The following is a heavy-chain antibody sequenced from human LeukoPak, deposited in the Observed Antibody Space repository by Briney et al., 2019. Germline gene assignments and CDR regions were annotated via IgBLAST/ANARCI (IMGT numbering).Heavy chain of an antibody. CDR3: VRDGEGVAISVNYWFDP. CDR2: MNPNNGNT. J-gene: IGHJ5*02. CDR1: GFTFTSYD. D-gene: IGHD3-10*01. V-gene: IGHV1-8*01. Sequence: ASVKVSCKASGFTFTSYDINWVRQASGQGLEWMGWMNPNNGNTGYAQKFQGRVTMTRDTSMSTAYMELRCLRSEDTAVYYCVRDGEGVAISVNYWFDPWGQGTLVTVSS.